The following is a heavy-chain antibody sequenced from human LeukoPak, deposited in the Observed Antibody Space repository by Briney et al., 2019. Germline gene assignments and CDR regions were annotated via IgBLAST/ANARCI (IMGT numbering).Heavy chain of an antibody. J-gene: IGHJ5*02. D-gene: IGHD5-24*01. V-gene: IGHV3-7*05. CDR2: IKEEGSEK. CDR3: ARASDPWLQLT. Sequence: GGSLRLSCAASGFTIRNYWMIWVRQAPGKGLEWLGNIKEEGSEKRYADSVRGRFTISRDNAQTSLYLQMNSLRAEDTAVYYCARASDPWLQLTWGQGTLVTVSS. CDR1: GFTIRNYW.